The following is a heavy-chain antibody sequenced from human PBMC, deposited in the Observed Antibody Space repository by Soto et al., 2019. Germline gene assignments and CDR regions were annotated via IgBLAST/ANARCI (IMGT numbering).Heavy chain of an antibody. J-gene: IGHJ4*02. Sequence: EVQLVESGGGLVQPGGSLRLSCAASGFTFSSYSMNWVRQALGKGLEWVSYISSSSSTMYYADSVKGRFTISRDNAKNSLYLQMNSLRDEDTAVYYCARDPYSSSWFNSDYWGQGTLVTVSS. CDR3: ARDPYSSSWFNSDY. CDR1: GFTFSSYS. D-gene: IGHD6-13*01. V-gene: IGHV3-48*02. CDR2: ISSSSSTM.